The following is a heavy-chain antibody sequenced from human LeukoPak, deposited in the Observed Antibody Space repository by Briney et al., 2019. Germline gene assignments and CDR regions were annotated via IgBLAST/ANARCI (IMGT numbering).Heavy chain of an antibody. Sequence: GGSLRLSCAASGFTFSSYSMNWVRQAPGKGLEWVSYISSSSSTIYYADSVKGRFTISRDNAKNSLYLQMNSLRAEDTAVYYCARDREFLEWSYGTDVWGQGTTVTVSS. CDR1: GFTFSSYS. V-gene: IGHV3-48*01. CDR2: ISSSSSTI. CDR3: ARDREFLEWSYGTDV. J-gene: IGHJ6*02. D-gene: IGHD3-3*01.